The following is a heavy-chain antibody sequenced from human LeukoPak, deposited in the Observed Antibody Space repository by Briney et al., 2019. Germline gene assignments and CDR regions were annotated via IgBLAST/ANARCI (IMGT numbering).Heavy chain of an antibody. V-gene: IGHV3-48*04. Sequence: QPGGSLRLSCAASGFTFSSYSMNWVRQAPGKGLEWVSYISSSSSTIYYADSVKGRFTISRDNAKNSLYLQMNSLRAEDTAVYYCASGLGYCSITSCDGDYWGQATLVTVSS. J-gene: IGHJ4*02. CDR2: ISSSSSTI. CDR3: ASGLGYCSITSCDGDY. D-gene: IGHD2-2*01. CDR1: GFTFSSYS.